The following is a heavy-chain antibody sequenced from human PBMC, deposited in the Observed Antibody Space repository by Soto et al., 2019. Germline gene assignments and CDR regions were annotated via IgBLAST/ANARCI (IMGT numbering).Heavy chain of an antibody. CDR1: GFSLSTSGVG. Sequence: QITLKESGPTLVKPTQTLTLTCTFSGFSLSTSGVGVGWIRQPPGKALEWLALIYWDDDKRYSPSLKSRLTIPQATSKYPAAPTMPTIDPGDTPPYYCAHSMGGDLIYRGQGTLVTVSS. CDR3: AHSMGGDLIY. CDR2: IYWDDDK. D-gene: IGHD4-17*01. V-gene: IGHV2-5*02. J-gene: IGHJ4*02.